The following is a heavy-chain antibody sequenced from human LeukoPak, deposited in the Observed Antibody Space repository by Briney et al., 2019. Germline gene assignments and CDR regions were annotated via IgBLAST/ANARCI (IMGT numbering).Heavy chain of an antibody. CDR3: AREYCSGGSCYSGY. J-gene: IGHJ4*02. V-gene: IGHV1-18*01. Sequence: ASVKVSCKASGYTFTSYGISWVRQAPGQGLEWMGWIGAYNGNTNYAQKLQGRVTMTTDTSTSTAYMELRSLRPDDTAVYYCAREYCSGGSCYSGYWGQGTLVTVSS. CDR2: IGAYNGNT. D-gene: IGHD2-15*01. CDR1: GYTFTSYG.